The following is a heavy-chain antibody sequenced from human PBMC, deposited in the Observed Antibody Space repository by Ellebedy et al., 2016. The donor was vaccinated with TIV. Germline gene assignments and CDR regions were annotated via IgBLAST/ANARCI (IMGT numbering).Heavy chain of an antibody. Sequence: GESLKISCAASGFTFSSFTMNWVRQAPGKGLEWVSSISISATYIHNADSVKGRFTISRDNAKNSLYLQMNSLRVEDTAVYYCARPGASYSSSWYDFDCWGQGTLVTVSS. CDR1: GFTFSSFT. D-gene: IGHD6-13*01. CDR3: ARPGASYSSSWYDFDC. J-gene: IGHJ4*02. V-gene: IGHV3-21*01. CDR2: ISISATYI.